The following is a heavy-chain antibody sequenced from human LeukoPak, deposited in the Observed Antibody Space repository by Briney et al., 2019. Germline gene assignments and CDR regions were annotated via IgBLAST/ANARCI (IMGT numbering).Heavy chain of an antibody. Sequence: SVKVSCKASGGTFSSYAISWVRQAPGQGLEWMGGIIPIFGTANYAQKFQGRVTITADESTSTAYMELSSLRSEDTAVYYCARDRGGGSYGGYYFDYWGQGTLVTVSS. J-gene: IGHJ4*02. CDR2: IIPIFGTA. CDR1: GGTFSSYA. D-gene: IGHD1-26*01. CDR3: ARDRGGGSYGGYYFDY. V-gene: IGHV1-69*13.